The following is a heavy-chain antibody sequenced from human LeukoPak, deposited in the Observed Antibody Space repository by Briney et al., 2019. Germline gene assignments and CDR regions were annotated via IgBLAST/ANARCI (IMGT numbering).Heavy chain of an antibody. CDR1: GYTLTELS. D-gene: IGHD3-3*01. J-gene: IGHJ4*02. CDR2: LDPEDGET. V-gene: IGHV1-24*01. CDR3: ATDPAGEGVVIRDY. Sequence: ASVKVSCKVSGYTLTELSMHWVRQAPGKGLEWMGGLDPEDGETIYAQKFQGRVTMTEDTSTDTAYMELSSLRSEDTAVYYCATDPAGEGVVIRDYWGQGTLVTVSS.